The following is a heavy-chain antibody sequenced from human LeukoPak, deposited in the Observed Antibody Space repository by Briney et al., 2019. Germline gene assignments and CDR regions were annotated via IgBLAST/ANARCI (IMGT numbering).Heavy chain of an antibody. J-gene: IGHJ4*02. D-gene: IGHD3-10*01. CDR3: ARGPAGVLWFGELFGY. V-gene: IGHV1-2*02. CDR1: GYTFTGYY. CDR2: TNPNSGGT. Sequence: ASVKVSCKASGYTFTGYYMHWVRQAPGQGLEWMGWTNPNSGGTNYAQKFQGRVTMTRDTSISTAYMELSRLRSDDTAVYYCARGPAGVLWFGELFGYWGQGTLVTVSS.